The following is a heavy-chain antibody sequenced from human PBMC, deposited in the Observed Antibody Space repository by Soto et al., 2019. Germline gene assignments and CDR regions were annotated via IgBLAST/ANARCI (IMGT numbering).Heavy chain of an antibody. V-gene: IGHV4-34*01. CDR3: AGHWEYSSSSRRPYYYYYYMDV. Sequence: PSETLSLTCAVYGGSFSGYYWSWIRQPPGKGLEWIGEINHSGSTNYNPSLKSRVTISVDTSKNQFSLKLSSVTAADTAVYYCAGHWEYSSSSRRPYYYYYYMDVWGKGTTVTVS. J-gene: IGHJ6*03. CDR2: INHSGST. CDR1: GGSFSGYY. D-gene: IGHD6-6*01.